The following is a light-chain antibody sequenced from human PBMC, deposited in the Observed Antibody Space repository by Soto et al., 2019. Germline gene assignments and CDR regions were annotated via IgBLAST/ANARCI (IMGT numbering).Light chain of an antibody. CDR1: TSNIGSNS. CDR3: SAWDDSLSGPV. CDR2: SSD. J-gene: IGLJ2*01. V-gene: IGLV1-44*01. Sequence: QSVLTQPPSASGTPGQRVTISCSGSTSNIGSNSVNWYQQLPGTAPKLLLYSSDRRPSGVPDRFSGSKSGTSASLAINGLQPEDEADYYGSAWDDSLSGPVFGGGTKLTVL.